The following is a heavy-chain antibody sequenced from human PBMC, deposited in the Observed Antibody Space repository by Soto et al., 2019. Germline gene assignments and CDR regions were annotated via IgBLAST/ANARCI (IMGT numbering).Heavy chain of an antibody. V-gene: IGHV4-61*01. CDR3: ARGYRTSWYWFDL. J-gene: IGHJ2*01. D-gene: IGHD6-13*01. Sequence: QAQLPDSGPGPVKPSETLSLTCTVSGGSVSGGTHYWSWIRQPPGKGLEWIGSIYNSGSTNYNPSLKSRVTISVDTYKNQFSLKLRSVTAADTAVYYCARGYRTSWYWFDLWGRGTLVTVSS. CDR1: GGSVSGGTHY. CDR2: IYNSGST.